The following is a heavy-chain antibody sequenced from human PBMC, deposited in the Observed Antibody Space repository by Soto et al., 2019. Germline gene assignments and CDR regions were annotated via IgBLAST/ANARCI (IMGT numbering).Heavy chain of an antibody. CDR1: GDSVSSNSVA. J-gene: IGHJ4*02. V-gene: IGHV6-1*01. CDR3: ARVGFYLTVANFDC. D-gene: IGHD6-19*01. Sequence: QVQLQQSGPGLVTRSQTLSLTCAISGDSVSSNSVAWSWIRPYPSSGLEWLGRTYYRSRWYDDYALSVKSRIRISPDTSKNQFSLQLPSGTPVDTAVYYCARVGFYLTVANFDCWGQGTLVTVSS. CDR2: TYYRSRWYD.